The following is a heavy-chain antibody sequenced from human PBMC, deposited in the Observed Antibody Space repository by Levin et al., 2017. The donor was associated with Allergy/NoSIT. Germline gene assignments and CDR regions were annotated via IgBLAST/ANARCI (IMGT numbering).Heavy chain of an antibody. CDR3: ARDHYPFYDSIGVYYYMDV. CDR1: GFTFSSYW. Sequence: GGSLRLSCAASGFTFSSYWMHWVRQAPGKGLVWVSRINSDGSSTSYADSVKGRFTISRDNAKNTLYLQMNSLRAEDTAVYYCARDHYPFYDSIGVYYYMDVWGKGTTVTVSS. J-gene: IGHJ6*03. D-gene: IGHD3-3*01. V-gene: IGHV3-74*01. CDR2: INSDGSST.